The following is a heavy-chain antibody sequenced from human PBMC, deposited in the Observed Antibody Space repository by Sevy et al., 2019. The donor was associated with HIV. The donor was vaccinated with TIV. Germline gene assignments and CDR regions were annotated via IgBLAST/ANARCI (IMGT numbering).Heavy chain of an antibody. CDR1: GFIFGDYA. CDR3: SRDQWQLVVRPHCDY. V-gene: IGHV3-49*04. D-gene: IGHD6-13*01. J-gene: IGHJ4*02. Sequence: GGSLRLSCTASGFIFGDYAVSWVRQAPGKGLEWVGLIRSKAFGGTTDFAASVKGRFTISRDDSESIAYLEMNNLKTEDTAVYYCSRDQWQLVVRPHCDYWGQGTLVTVSS. CDR2: IRSKAFGGTT.